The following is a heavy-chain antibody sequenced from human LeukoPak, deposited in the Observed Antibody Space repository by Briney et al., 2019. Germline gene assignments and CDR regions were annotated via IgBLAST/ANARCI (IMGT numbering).Heavy chain of an antibody. Sequence: GGSPRLSCAASGFSFSNNWMSWVRQAPGKGLEWVANIKNDGSEKYYVDSVKGRFTISRDNAKNSLYLQINSLRVEDTAMYYCAKDSYSSSWGQGTLVTVSS. CDR3: AKDSYSSS. D-gene: IGHD6-13*01. V-gene: IGHV3-7*01. CDR1: GFSFSNNW. J-gene: IGHJ4*02. CDR2: IKNDGSEK.